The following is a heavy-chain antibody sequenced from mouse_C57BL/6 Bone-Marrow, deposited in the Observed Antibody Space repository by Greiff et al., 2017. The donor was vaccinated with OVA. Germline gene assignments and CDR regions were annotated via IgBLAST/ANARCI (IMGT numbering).Heavy chain of an antibody. Sequence: QVQLQQSGAELVRPGTSVKVSCKASGYAFTNYLIEWVKQRPGQGLEWIGVINPGSGGTNYNEKFKGKATLTVDKSSSTAYMQLSSLTSEDSAVYFGARPGAMDYWGQGTSVTVSS. J-gene: IGHJ4*01. CDR1: GYAFTNYL. CDR2: INPGSGGT. V-gene: IGHV1-54*01. CDR3: ARPGAMDY.